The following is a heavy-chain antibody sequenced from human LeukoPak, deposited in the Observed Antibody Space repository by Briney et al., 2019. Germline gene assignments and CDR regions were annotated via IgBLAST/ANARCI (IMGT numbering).Heavy chain of an antibody. J-gene: IGHJ2*01. CDR1: GGSISSGDYY. CDR3: AVTVTRDWYFDL. Sequence: SQTLSLTCTVSGGSISSGDYYWSWIRQPPGKGLEWIGYIYYSGSTYYNPSLKSRVTISVDTSKNQFSLKLSSVTAADTAVYYCAVTVTRDWYFDLRGRGTLVTVSS. D-gene: IGHD4-17*01. CDR2: IYYSGST. V-gene: IGHV4-30-4*01.